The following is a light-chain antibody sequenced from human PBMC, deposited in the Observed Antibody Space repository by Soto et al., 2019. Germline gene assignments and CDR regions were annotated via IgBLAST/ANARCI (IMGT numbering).Light chain of an antibody. J-gene: IGLJ2*01. CDR2: EVS. V-gene: IGLV2-18*02. CDR1: SSDVGRYNR. Sequence: QSVLTQSPSVSGSPGQSVTISCTGTSSDVGRYNRVCWYQQPPGTAPKLMIYEVSNRPSGVPDRFSGSKSGNTASLTISGLQAEDEADYYCSSYTSSDTVVFGGGTKVTVL. CDR3: SSYTSSDTVV.